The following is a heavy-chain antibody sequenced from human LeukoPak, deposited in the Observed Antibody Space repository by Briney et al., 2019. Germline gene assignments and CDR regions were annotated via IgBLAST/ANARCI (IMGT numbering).Heavy chain of an antibody. D-gene: IGHD3-10*01. J-gene: IGHJ3*02. CDR1: GGSISSYY. Sequence: SETLSLTCTVSGGSISSYYWSWIRQPPGKGLEWIGYIYYSGSTNYNPSLKSRVTISVDTSKNQFSLKLSSVTAADTAVYYCASSYYYGSGSTSRVAFDIWGQGTMVTVSS. V-gene: IGHV4-59*08. CDR2: IYYSGST. CDR3: ASSYYYGSGSTSRVAFDI.